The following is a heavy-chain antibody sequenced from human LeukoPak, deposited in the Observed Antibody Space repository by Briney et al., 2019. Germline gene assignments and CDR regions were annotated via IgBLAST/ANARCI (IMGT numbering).Heavy chain of an antibody. CDR2: INPDSGVT. CDR3: ARDGTFDI. V-gene: IGHV1-2*02. D-gene: IGHD2-15*01. J-gene: IGHJ3*02. CDR1: GYTFIGYN. Sequence: ASVKVSCKASGYTFIGYNMHWVRQAPGQGLEWMGWINPDSGVTNYPQKFQGRVTMTRDTSSSTAYMELIRLRSDDTAVYYCARDGTFDIWGQGTMVTVSS.